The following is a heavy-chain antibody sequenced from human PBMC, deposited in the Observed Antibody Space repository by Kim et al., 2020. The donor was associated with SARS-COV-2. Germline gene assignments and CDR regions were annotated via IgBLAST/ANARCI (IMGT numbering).Heavy chain of an antibody. CDR3: AKGMEYFHH. CDR2: GST. V-gene: IGHV3-23*01. J-gene: IGHJ1*01. Sequence: GSTYYAESEKGRFNISRDNSKNTLYLQMNSLWAEDTAVYYCAKGMEYFHHWGQGTLVTVSS.